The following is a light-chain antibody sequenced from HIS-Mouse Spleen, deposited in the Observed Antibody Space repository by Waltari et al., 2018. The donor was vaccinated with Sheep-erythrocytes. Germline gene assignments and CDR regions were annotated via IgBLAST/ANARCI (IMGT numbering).Light chain of an antibody. Sequence: QSALTQPASVSGSPGQSITISCTGTSSDLGGYNYVSWYQQHPGKAPKPMIYEVSNRPSGVSNRVSGSKSGNTASLTISGLQAEDEADYYCSSYTSSSTQVFGGGTKLTVL. V-gene: IGLV2-14*01. CDR3: SSYTSSSTQV. CDR1: SSDLGGYNY. CDR2: EVS. J-gene: IGLJ2*01.